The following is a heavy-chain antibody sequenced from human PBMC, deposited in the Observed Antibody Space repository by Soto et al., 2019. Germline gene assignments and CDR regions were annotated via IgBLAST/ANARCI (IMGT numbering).Heavy chain of an antibody. J-gene: IGHJ4*02. CDR3: ARDHYSSYCGGDCYYFDY. D-gene: IGHD2-21*02. CDR1: GFTFSSYA. Sequence: PWGSLRLSCAASGFTFSSYAMHCVRHSPWKWLEWVAVISYDGSNKYYADSVKGRFTISRDNSKNTLYLQMNSLRAEDTAVYYCARDHYSSYCGGDCYYFDYWGQGTLVTVSS. V-gene: IGHV3-30-3*01. CDR2: ISYDGSNK.